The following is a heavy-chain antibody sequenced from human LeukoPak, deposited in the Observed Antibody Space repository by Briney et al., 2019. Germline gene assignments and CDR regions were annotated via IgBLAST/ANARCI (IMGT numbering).Heavy chain of an antibody. V-gene: IGHV1-69*05. D-gene: IGHD2-2*01. Sequence: GSSVKVSCKASGVTFSSYAISWVRQAPGQGLEWRGGIIPIFGTANYAQKFQGRVTITTDESTSTAYIELSSLRSEDTAVYYCARVSADCSSTSCHDLYYYYYYMDVWGKGTTVTVSS. J-gene: IGHJ6*03. CDR1: GVTFSSYA. CDR3: ARVSADCSSTSCHDLYYYYYYMDV. CDR2: IIPIFGTA.